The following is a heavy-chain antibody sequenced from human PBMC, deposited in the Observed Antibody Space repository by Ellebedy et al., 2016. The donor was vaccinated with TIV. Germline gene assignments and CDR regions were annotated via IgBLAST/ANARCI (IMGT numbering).Heavy chain of an antibody. D-gene: IGHD1-20*01. CDR1: GYTFTGYY. Sequence: AASVKVSCKASGYTFTGYYMHWVRQAPGQGLEWMGWINPNSGGTNYAQKFQGWVTMTRDTSISTAYMELRRLRSDNTAVYYCARGSHITARTILEFDDWGQGTLVTVSS. CDR2: INPNSGGT. CDR3: ARGSHITARTILEFDD. V-gene: IGHV1-2*04. J-gene: IGHJ4*02.